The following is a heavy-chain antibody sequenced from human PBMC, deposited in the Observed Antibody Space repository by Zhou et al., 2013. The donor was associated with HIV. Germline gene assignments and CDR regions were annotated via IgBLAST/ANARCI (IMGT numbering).Heavy chain of an antibody. Sequence: QVQLVQSGAEVKKPGSSVKVSCKASGGTFRSDAFSWVRQAPGQGLEWVGRIIPMSDMPNHAQKFQGRVTVTADDSTSTVYMELSSLKSEDTAVYYCARESPEHLLYGALGYWGQGTLVTVSS. D-gene: IGHD2-2*02. J-gene: IGHJ4*02. CDR3: ARESPEHLLYGALGY. V-gene: IGHV1-69*15. CDR2: IIPMSDMP. CDR1: GGTFRSDA.